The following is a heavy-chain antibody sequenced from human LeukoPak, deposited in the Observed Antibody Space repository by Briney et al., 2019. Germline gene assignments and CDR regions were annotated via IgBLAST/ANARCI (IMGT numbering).Heavy chain of an antibody. CDR2: INSSGGST. CDR1: RYTFTSYY. Sequence: GASVKVSCKASRYTFTSYYMHWVRQAPGQGLEGMGIINSSGGSTRYAQKFQGRVTMTRDVPTSTVYMELSRLRSEDTAVYYCATHERSSGPVGYYYMDVWGKGNTVTVSS. CDR3: ATHERSSGPVGYYYMDV. J-gene: IGHJ6*03. D-gene: IGHD5-24*01. V-gene: IGHV1-46*03.